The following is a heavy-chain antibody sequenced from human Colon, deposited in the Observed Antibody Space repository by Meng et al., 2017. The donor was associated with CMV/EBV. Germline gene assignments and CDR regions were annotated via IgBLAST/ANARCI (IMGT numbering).Heavy chain of an antibody. Sequence: SRVGSGFSFSNYAMSWVRQAPGKGLEWVSAISGRSDSTSYAVSVKGRFTISRDNSKNTLYLEMNSLRAEDTALYYCARDSRYQGWFDRWGQGTLVTVSS. J-gene: IGHJ5*02. CDR2: ISGRSDST. CDR1: GFSFSNYA. D-gene: IGHD2-2*01. CDR3: ARDSRYQGWFDR. V-gene: IGHV3-23*01.